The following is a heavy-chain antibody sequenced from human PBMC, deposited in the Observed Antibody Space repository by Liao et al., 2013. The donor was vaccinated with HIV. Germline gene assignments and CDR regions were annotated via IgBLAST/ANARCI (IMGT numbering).Heavy chain of an antibody. V-gene: IGHV4-59*11. CDR3: AREEPHGAGAFDI. D-gene: IGHD1-26*01. CDR1: GGSISSHY. J-gene: IGHJ3*02. Sequence: QVELQESGPGLVKPSETLSLTCSVSGGSISSHYWSWIRQPPGKGLTFIGYSSYSGSTNYNPSLKSRVTISLDASKNRFSLNLNSVTAADTAVYYCAREEPHGAGAFDIWGQGTLVTVSS. CDR2: SSYSGST.